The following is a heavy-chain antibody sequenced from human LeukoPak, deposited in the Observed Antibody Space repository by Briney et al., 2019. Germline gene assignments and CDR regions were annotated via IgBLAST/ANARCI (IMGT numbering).Heavy chain of an antibody. D-gene: IGHD6-13*01. CDR1: GYTFTSYD. CDR2: MNPNSGNT. Sequence: ASVKVSCKASGYTFTSYDINWVRRATGQGLEWMGWMNPNSGNTGYAQKFQGRVTMTRNTSISTAYMELSSLRSEDTAVYYCARGIAAAGTPLEFDYWGQGTLVTASS. CDR3: ARGIAAAGTPLEFDY. V-gene: IGHV1-8*01. J-gene: IGHJ4*02.